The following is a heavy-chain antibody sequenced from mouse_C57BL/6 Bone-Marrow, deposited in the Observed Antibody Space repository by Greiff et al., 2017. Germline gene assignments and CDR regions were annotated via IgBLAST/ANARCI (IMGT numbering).Heavy chain of an antibody. D-gene: IGHD1-1*01. Sequence: QVQLKQSGAELVRPGTSVKVSCKASGYAFTNYLIEWVKQRPGQGLEWIGVINPGRGGTNYNEKFKGKATLTADKSSSTAYMQLSSLTSEDSAVYFCARGSYSDYWGQGTTLTVSS. V-gene: IGHV1-54*01. CDR1: GYAFTNYL. J-gene: IGHJ2*01. CDR2: INPGRGGT. CDR3: ARGSYSDY.